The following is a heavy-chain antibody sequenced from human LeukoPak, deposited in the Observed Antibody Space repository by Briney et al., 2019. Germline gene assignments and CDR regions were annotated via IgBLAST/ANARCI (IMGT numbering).Heavy chain of an antibody. CDR1: GGSITTNSYY. CDR2: IYYSGNP. J-gene: IGHJ4*02. CDR3: ASQFDDYYENKEYYTGFIDS. D-gene: IGHD3-3*01. V-gene: IGHV4-39*01. Sequence: SETLSLTCSVSGGSITTNSYYWAWIRQAPGKGLEWIGSIYYSGNPFYNASLKSRVSIFVDTSNNQFSLEVDSVTAADTAVYYCASQFDDYYENKEYYTGFIDSWGQGTLVTVSS.